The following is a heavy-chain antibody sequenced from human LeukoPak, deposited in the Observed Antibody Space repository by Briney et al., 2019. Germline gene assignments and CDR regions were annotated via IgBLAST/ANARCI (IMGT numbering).Heavy chain of an antibody. D-gene: IGHD7-27*01. J-gene: IGHJ4*02. V-gene: IGHV3-23*01. CDR3: AKDRAGDSS. CDR2: ISGSGYST. Sequence: GGSLRLSCAASGFTFSSYAMSWVRQAPGKGLEWVSAISGSGYSTYYADSVKGRFTISRDNSENTLYLQMNSLTAEDTAVYYCAKDRAGDSSRGQGTLVIVSS. CDR1: GFTFSSYA.